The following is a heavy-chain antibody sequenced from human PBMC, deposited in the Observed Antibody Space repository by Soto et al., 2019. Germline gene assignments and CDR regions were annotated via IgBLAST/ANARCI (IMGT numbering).Heavy chain of an antibody. CDR1: GGTFSSYA. CDR3: ARGGTMIVVVSQRGDYYGMDV. D-gene: IGHD3-22*01. J-gene: IGHJ6*02. CDR2: IIPIFGTA. Sequence: GASVKVSCKASGGTFSSYAISWVRQAPGQGLEWMGGIIPIFGTANYAQKFQGRVTITADESTSTAYMELSSLRSEDTAVYYCARGGTMIVVVSQRGDYYGMDVWGQGTTVTVSS. V-gene: IGHV1-69*13.